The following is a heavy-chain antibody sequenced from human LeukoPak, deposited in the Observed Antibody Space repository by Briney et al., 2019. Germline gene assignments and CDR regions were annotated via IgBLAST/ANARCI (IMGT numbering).Heavy chain of an antibody. CDR3: ARSLAAAPNWFDP. CDR2: IYYSGST. V-gene: IGHV4-59*01. J-gene: IGHJ5*02. D-gene: IGHD6-25*01. CDR1: GGSISSYY. Sequence: PSEILSLTCTVSGGSISSYYWSWIRQPPGKGLEWIGYIYYSGSTNYNPSLKSRVTISVDTSKNQFSLKLSSVTAADTAVYYCARSLAAAPNWFDPWGQGTLVTVSS.